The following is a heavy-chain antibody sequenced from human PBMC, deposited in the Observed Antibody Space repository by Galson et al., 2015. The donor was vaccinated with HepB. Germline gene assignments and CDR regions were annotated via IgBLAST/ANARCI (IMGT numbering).Heavy chain of an antibody. V-gene: IGHV3-64*04. D-gene: IGHD5-24*01. J-gene: IGHJ4*02. CDR3: AKEMAEVGKPFFDY. CDR1: GFTFSRNA. CDR2: ISSNGGST. Sequence: SLRLSCAASGFTFSRNAMHWVRQAPAKGLAYVSGISSNGGSTFYADSVKGRFTISRDNSKNTLYLQMNSLRAEDTAIYYCAKEMAEVGKPFFDYWGPGTQIIVSS.